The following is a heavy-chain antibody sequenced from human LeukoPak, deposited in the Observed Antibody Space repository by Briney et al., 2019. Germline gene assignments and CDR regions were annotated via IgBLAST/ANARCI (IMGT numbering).Heavy chain of an antibody. D-gene: IGHD6-6*01. V-gene: IGHV5-51*01. J-gene: IGHJ3*02. Sequence: GESLKISCKGSGYSFTSYWIGWVRQMPGKGLGWMGIIYPGDSDTRYSPSFQGQVTISADKSISTAYLQWSSLKASDTAMYYCARHWAEYSTSPDAFDIWGQATMVTVSS. CDR1: GYSFTSYW. CDR3: ARHWAEYSTSPDAFDI. CDR2: IYPGDSDT.